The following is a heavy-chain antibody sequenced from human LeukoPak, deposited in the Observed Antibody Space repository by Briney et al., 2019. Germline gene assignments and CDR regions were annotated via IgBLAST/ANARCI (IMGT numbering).Heavy chain of an antibody. CDR3: TVNRGYSYGLDY. V-gene: IGHV3-15*01. Sequence: GGSLRLSCAASGFTFSNAWMSWVRQAPGKGLEWVGRIKSKTDGGTTDYAAPAKGRFTISRDDSKNTLYLQMNSLKTEDTAVYYCTVNRGYSYGLDYWGQGTLVTVSS. D-gene: IGHD5-18*01. J-gene: IGHJ4*02. CDR1: GFTFSNAW. CDR2: IKSKTDGGTT.